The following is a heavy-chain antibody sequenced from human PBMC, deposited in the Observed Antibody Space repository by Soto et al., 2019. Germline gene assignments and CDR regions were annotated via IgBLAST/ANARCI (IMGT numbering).Heavy chain of an antibody. CDR2: VYHTGTT. CDR1: DDSVSSTHW. Sequence: PTETLALTFVVSDDSVSSTHWWTWVRQTPGKGLEWIGEVYHTGTTKYNPSLKNRVTISVDKSNNQFSLDLKSVTAADTAVYYCATLPPRIVVTVLPMPSWGQGTLVTVSS. D-gene: IGHD2-15*01. CDR3: ATLPPRIVVTVLPMPS. J-gene: IGHJ1*01. V-gene: IGHV4-4*02.